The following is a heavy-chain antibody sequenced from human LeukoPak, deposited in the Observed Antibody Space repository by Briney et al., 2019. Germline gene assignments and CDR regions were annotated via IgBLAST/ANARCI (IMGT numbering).Heavy chain of an antibody. J-gene: IGHJ4*02. CDR3: ARGGVFGYGDYAGED. D-gene: IGHD4-17*01. CDR1: GYTFTSYD. Sequence: ASVKVSCKASGYTFTSYDINWVRQATGQGLEWMGWVNPNSGNIGYAQKFQGRVTITRNTSISTAYMELSSLRSEDTAVYYCARGGVFGYGDYAGEDWGQGTLVTVSS. V-gene: IGHV1-8*03. CDR2: VNPNSGNI.